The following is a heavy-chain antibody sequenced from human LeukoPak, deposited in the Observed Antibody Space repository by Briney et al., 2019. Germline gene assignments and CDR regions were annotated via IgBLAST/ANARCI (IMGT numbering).Heavy chain of an antibody. CDR2: INPDSGGT. D-gene: IGHD2/OR15-2a*01. J-gene: IGHJ3*01. CDR1: GYTFTRYY. V-gene: IGHV1-2*02. CDR3: ARTFYDTLDSDAFDF. Sequence: GASVTDSCKSSGYTFTRYYMHWVRQAPGQGLEWMGWINPDSGGTNNAQKFQGRVTMTRDTSISTAYMELSRQRSDDTAVYYCARTFYDTLDSDAFDFWGQGTMVIVSS.